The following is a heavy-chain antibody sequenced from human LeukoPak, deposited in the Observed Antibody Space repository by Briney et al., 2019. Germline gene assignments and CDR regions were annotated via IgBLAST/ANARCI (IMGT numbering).Heavy chain of an antibody. CDR1: GFTFSNYA. D-gene: IGHD1-26*01. J-gene: IGHJ4*02. CDR2: ISRSGGNT. V-gene: IGHV3-23*01. CDR3: AKEQWELPAGFDY. Sequence: GGSLRLSCAASGFTFSNYAMSWVRQAPGKGLEWVSTISRSGGNTYYADSVKGRFTISRDNSRNTLYLQMNSLRAEDTAVFYCAKEQWELPAGFDYWGQGTLVTVSS.